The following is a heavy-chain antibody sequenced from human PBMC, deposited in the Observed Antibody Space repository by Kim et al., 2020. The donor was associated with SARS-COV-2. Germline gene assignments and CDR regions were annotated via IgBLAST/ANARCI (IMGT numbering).Heavy chain of an antibody. V-gene: IGHV3-7*03. D-gene: IGHD5-12*01. CDR2: IKQDGSET. CDR3: ARGPPFSGYHFGFDY. J-gene: IGHJ4*02. CDR1: GFTFSRYW. Sequence: GGSLRLSCAASGFTFSRYWMSWVRQAPGKGLEWVANIKQDGSETYYVDSVKGRFTISRDNAKNSLYLQMNSLRAEDTAVYYCARGPPFSGYHFGFDYWGQGTLVIVSS.